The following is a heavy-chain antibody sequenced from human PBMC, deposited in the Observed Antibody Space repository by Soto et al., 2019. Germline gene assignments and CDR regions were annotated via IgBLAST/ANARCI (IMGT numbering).Heavy chain of an antibody. J-gene: IGHJ4*02. V-gene: IGHV3-21*01. CDR3: ATVKQLKPDY. D-gene: IGHD6-6*01. Sequence: KTGGSLRLSCAASGFAFSTYAMTWVRQAPGKGLEWVSFISSSSDYIYYAASVKGRFTLSRDNAKNSLYLQMDSLGAEDTALYYCATVKQLKPDYWGQGTLVTVSS. CDR2: ISSSSDYI. CDR1: GFAFSTYA.